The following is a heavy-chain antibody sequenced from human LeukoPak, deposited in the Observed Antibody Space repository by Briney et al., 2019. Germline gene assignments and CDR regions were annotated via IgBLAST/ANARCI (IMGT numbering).Heavy chain of an antibody. J-gene: IGHJ4*02. CDR3: ARSTPSPYYHFWSGYYNFDY. V-gene: IGHV3-20*04. D-gene: IGHD3-3*01. Sequence: PVGSLRLSCAASGFTFDDYGMSWVRQAPGKGLEWVSGINWNGGSTGYADSVKGRFTISRYNAKNSLYLQMNSLRAEDTALYYCARSTPSPYYHFWSGYYNFDYRGQGTLVTVSS. CDR1: GFTFDDYG. CDR2: INWNGGST.